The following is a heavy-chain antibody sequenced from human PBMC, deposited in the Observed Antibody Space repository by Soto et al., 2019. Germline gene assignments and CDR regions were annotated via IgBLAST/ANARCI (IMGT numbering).Heavy chain of an antibody. CDR3: AKDSTPPHFFDY. J-gene: IGHJ4*01. Sequence: GGSLRLSCVASGFTFSRYGMHWVRQAPGRGLEWVAVIPSDGSNDEYRDSVKGRFTISRDNSKNIVHLQMNSLRTEDSAMYYCAKDSTPPHFFDYWGHGTLVTVSS. V-gene: IGHV3-30*18. CDR2: IPSDGSND. CDR1: GFTFSRYG. D-gene: IGHD2-15*01.